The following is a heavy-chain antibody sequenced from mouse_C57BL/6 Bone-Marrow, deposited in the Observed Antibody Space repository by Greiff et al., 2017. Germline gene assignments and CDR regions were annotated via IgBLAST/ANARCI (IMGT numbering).Heavy chain of an antibody. Sequence: QVQLQQSGPGLVQPSQSLSITCTVSGFSLTSYGVHWVRQSPGKGLEWLGVIWRGGSTDDNAAFMSRLSITKDNSKSKVFFKMNSLQADDTAIYYCAKNWDYDNYYAIDYWGQGTSVTVSS. D-gene: IGHD2-4*01. CDR1: GFSLTSYG. V-gene: IGHV2-5*01. CDR2: IWRGGST. CDR3: AKNWDYDNYYAIDY. J-gene: IGHJ4*01.